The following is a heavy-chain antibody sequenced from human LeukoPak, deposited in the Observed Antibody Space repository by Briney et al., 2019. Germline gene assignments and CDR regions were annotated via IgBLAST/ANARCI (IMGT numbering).Heavy chain of an antibody. D-gene: IGHD6-13*01. J-gene: IGHJ6*03. CDR1: GFTLSDYY. CDR3: AKDLDSSSWSYYYYYMDV. Sequence: GGSLRLSCAASGFTLSDYYMSWIRQAPGKGLEWISYISSSGSTIYYADSVKGRFTISRDNAKNSLYLQMNSLRAEDTAVYYCAKDLDSSSWSYYYYYMDVWGKGTTVTVSS. V-gene: IGHV3-11*04. CDR2: ISSSGSTI.